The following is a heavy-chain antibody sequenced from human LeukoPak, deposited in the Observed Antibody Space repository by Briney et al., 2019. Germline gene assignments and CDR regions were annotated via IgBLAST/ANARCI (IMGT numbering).Heavy chain of an antibody. D-gene: IGHD3-22*01. V-gene: IGHV3-30-3*01. J-gene: IGHJ4*02. CDR3: ARVVGSRNYYDSSGSFDY. Sequence: GGSLRLSCAASGFTFSSYAMHWVRQAPGKGLKWVAVISYDGSNKYYADSVKGRFTISRDNSKNTLYLQMNSLRAEDTAVYYCARVVGSRNYYDSSGSFDYWGQGTLVTVSS. CDR1: GFTFSSYA. CDR2: ISYDGSNK.